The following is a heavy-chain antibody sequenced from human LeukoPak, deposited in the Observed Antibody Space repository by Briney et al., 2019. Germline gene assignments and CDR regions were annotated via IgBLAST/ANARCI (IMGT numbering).Heavy chain of an antibody. V-gene: IGHV4-59*01. CDR3: ARDIGYYDSSGYYDY. D-gene: IGHD3-22*01. Sequence: SETLSLTCTVSGGSISIYYWIWIRQPPGKGLEWLGYIYYSGSTNYNPSLKSRVTISVDTSKNQFSLKLSSVTAADTAVYYCARDIGYYDSSGYYDYWGQGTLVTVSS. CDR2: IYYSGST. CDR1: GGSISIYY. J-gene: IGHJ4*02.